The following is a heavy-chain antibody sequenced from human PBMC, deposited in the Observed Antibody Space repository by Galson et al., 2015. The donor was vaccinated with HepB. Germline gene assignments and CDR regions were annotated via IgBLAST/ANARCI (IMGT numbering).Heavy chain of an antibody. CDR1: GFTFSSYG. V-gene: IGHV3-33*08. D-gene: IGHD2-15*01. CDR3: ARRGGTTGRGGMDV. J-gene: IGHJ6*02. Sequence: SLRLSCAASGFTFSSYGMHWVRQAPGKGLEWVALIWYDGSNKYYADSVKGRFTTSRDNPKNTLYLQMNSLGAEDTAVYYCARRGGTTGRGGMDVWGQGTTVTVSS. CDR2: IWYDGSNK.